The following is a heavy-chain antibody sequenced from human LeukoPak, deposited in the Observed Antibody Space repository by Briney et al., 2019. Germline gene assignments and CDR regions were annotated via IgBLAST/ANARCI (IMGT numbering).Heavy chain of an antibody. Sequence: GGSLRLSCAASGFTFSTYSMNWVRQAPGKGLEWVSYINSGSTTIHYADSVKGRFTISRDNAKDALYLQMNSLRAEDTAVYYCCTSPSFGSSWYQFNYWGQGALVIVSS. V-gene: IGHV3-48*04. D-gene: IGHD6-13*01. CDR3: CTSPSFGSSWYQFNY. CDR2: INSGSTTI. J-gene: IGHJ4*02. CDR1: GFTFSTYS.